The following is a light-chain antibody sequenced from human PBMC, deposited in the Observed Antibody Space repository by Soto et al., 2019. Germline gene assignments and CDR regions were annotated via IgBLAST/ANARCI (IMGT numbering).Light chain of an antibody. J-gene: IGKJ1*01. CDR2: GAS. V-gene: IGKV3-15*01. CDR3: QKYSDWPRK. Sequence: EILMTQSPATLSVSLGEIATLSCSASQTVSTYLAWYQQRPGQSPTLLIYGASTRATGIPARFSGSGSGTEFTLTISSLQSEDFAVYYCQKYSDWPRKFGQGTKVDIK. CDR1: QTVSTY.